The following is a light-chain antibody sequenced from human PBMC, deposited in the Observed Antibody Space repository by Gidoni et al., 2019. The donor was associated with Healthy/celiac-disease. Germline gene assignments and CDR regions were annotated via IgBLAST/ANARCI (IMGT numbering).Light chain of an antibody. J-gene: IGLJ2*01. V-gene: IGLV2-23*01. CDR3: CSYAGSSTLVV. Sequence: QSALTQPASVSGSPGQSITISCTGTSSDVGRYNLVPWYHQHPGKAPKLMIYDGSKRPSGVSNRFSGSKSGNTASLTISGLQAEDEADYYCCSYAGSSTLVVFGGGTKLTV. CDR2: DGS. CDR1: SSDVGRYNL.